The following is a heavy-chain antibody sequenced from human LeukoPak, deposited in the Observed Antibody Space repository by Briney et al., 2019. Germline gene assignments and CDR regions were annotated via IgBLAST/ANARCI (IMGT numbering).Heavy chain of an antibody. CDR2: INHFGST. D-gene: IGHD1-26*01. J-gene: IGHJ4*02. Sequence: SETLSLTSAVYGGSFSDYSWNWIRQPPGKGLEWIGEINHFGSTNYNPSLKSRVTISGDTSKKQFSLKVNSVTAVDTAVYYCARGRASGSYYNYWGQGTLVTVSS. CDR1: GGSFSDYS. CDR3: ARGRASGSYYNY. V-gene: IGHV4-34*01.